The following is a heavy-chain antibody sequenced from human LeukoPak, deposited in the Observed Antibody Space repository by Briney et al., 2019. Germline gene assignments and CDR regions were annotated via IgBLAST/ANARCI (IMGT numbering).Heavy chain of an antibody. Sequence: PGGSLRLSCVASGFTFSSYWIHWVRQAPGKGLEWVSYISSSSSTIYYADSVKGRFTISRDNAKNSLYLQMNSLRAEDTAVYYCARDRGGYFDPFDDYYGMDVWGQGTTVTVSS. CDR1: GFTFSSYW. J-gene: IGHJ6*02. V-gene: IGHV3-48*04. D-gene: IGHD3-9*01. CDR2: ISSSSSTI. CDR3: ARDRGGYFDPFDDYYGMDV.